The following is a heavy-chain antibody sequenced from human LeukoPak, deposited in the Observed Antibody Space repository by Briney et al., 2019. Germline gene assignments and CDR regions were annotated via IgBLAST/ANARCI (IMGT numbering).Heavy chain of an antibody. V-gene: IGHV3-21*04. Sequence: GGSLRLSCAASGFTFSSYSMNWVRQAPGKGLEWVSSISSSSSYIYYADSVKGRFTISRDNAKNSLYLQMNSLRAEDTALYYCARGPSGSWYYFDYWGQGTLVTVSS. CDR2: ISSSSSYI. CDR3: ARGPSGSWYYFDY. CDR1: GFTFSSYS. D-gene: IGHD6-13*01. J-gene: IGHJ4*02.